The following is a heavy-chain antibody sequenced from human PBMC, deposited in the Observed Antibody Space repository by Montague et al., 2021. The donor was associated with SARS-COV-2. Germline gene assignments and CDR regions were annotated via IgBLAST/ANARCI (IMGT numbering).Heavy chain of an antibody. J-gene: IGHJ4*02. V-gene: IGHV4-59*13. CDR1: GDSISGYY. CDR3: AKYVYGHKSLDY. Sequence: SETLSLTCTVSGDSISGYYWSWIRQSRGKGLDWIGWIHYTGSTAYNPSLRSRVTISVDTSRNQFSLNLNSVTAADTAVYYCAKYVYGHKSLDYWGQGTLVTVSS. CDR2: IHYTGST. D-gene: IGHD3-16*02.